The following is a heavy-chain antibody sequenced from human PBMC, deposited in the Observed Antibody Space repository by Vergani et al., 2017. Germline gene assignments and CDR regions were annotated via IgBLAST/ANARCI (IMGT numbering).Heavy chain of an antibody. CDR1: GGSISSYY. CDR2: IYYSGST. CDR3: ARCVDRYDYYYGMHR. J-gene: IGHJ6*02. V-gene: IGHV4-59*01. D-gene: IGHD5-24*01. Sequence: QVQLQESGPGLVKPSETLSLTCTVSGGSISSYYWSWIRQPPGKGLEWIGYIYYSGSTNYNPSLKSRVTISVDTSKNQFSLKLSSVTAADTAVYYCARCVDRYDYYYGMHRWAQGTTVIFSS.